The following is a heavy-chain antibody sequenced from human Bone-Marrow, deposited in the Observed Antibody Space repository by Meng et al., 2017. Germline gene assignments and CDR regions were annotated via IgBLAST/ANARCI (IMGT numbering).Heavy chain of an antibody. CDR2: INPNSGGT. V-gene: IGHV1-2*06. CDR1: GYTFTGYY. D-gene: IGHD5-24*01. J-gene: IGHJ6*02. CDR3: ARDGDGYNSPFYYYYGMDV. Sequence: ASVKVSCKASGYTFTGYYMHWVRQAPGQGLEWMGRINPNSGGTNYAQKFQGRVTMTRDTSISTAYMELSRLRSDDAAVYYCARDGDGYNSPFYYYYGMDVWGQGTTVTVSS.